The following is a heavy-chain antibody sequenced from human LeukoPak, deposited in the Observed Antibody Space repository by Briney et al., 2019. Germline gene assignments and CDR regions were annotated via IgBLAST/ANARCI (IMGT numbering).Heavy chain of an antibody. J-gene: IGHJ4*02. CDR3: TSRNYYGSSGYYYFDY. CDR1: GGSFNDYY. Sequence: PSETLSLTCAVYGGSFNDYYWSWIRQPPGKGLEWIGEINHSGSTNYNPSLKSRVTISVDTSKNQFSLKLSSVTAADTAVYYCTSRNYYGSSGYYYFDYWGRGTLVTVSS. V-gene: IGHV4-34*01. D-gene: IGHD3-22*01. CDR2: INHSGST.